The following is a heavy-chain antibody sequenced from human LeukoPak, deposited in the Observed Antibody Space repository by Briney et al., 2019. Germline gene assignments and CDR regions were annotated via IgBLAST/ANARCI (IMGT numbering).Heavy chain of an antibody. CDR3: ARDSYYGGTQDY. V-gene: IGHV3-48*03. J-gene: IGHJ4*02. CDR2: ISTRGGTI. Sequence: PGGSLRLTCAASGFIFSSYEMNWVRQAPGKGLAWVSYISTRGGTIYYADSVKGRFTISRDNAKNSLYLQMNSLRAEDTAVYYCARDSYYGGTQDYWGQGTLVTVSS. CDR1: GFIFSSYE. D-gene: IGHD4-23*01.